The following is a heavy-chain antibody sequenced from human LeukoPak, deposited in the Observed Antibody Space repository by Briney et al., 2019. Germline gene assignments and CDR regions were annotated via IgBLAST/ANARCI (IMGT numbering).Heavy chain of an antibody. CDR2: INHSGST. V-gene: IGHV4-34*01. J-gene: IGHJ3*02. CDR1: GXSFXGYY. CDR3: ARYYYDSSGYRDAFDI. D-gene: IGHD3-22*01. Sequence: EXLXLXXAXYGXSFXGYYWSWIRQPPGKGLEWIGEINHSGSTNYNPSLKSRVTISVDTSKNQFSLKLSSVTAADTAVYYCARYYYDSSGYRDAFDIWGQGTMVTVSS.